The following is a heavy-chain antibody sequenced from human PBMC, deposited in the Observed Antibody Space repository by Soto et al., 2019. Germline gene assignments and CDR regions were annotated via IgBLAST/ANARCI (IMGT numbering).Heavy chain of an antibody. CDR3: ARDRKLVIPGNYYYYGMDV. CDR1: GGSISSGGYY. D-gene: IGHD3-9*01. J-gene: IGHJ6*02. Sequence: SETLSLTCTVSGGSISSGGYYWSWIRQHPGKGLEWIGYIYYSGSTYYNPSLKSRVTISVDTSKNQFSLKLSSVTTADTAVYFCARDRKLVIPGNYYYYGMDVWGQGTTVTVSS. V-gene: IGHV4-31*03. CDR2: IYYSGST.